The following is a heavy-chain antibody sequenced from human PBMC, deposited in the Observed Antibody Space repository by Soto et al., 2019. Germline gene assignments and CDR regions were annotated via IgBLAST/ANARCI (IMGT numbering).Heavy chain of an antibody. J-gene: IGHJ5*02. D-gene: IGHD2-2*01. CDR2: IYYSGST. V-gene: IGHV4-31*03. Sequence: PSETLSLTCTVSGGSISSGGYYWSWIRQHPGKGLEWIGYIYYSGSTYYNPSLKSRVTISVDTSKNQFSLKLSSVTAADTAVYYCAADLPPKGKYQPLPRGWFDPWGQGTLVTVSS. CDR1: GGSISSGGYY. CDR3: AADLPPKGKYQPLPRGWFDP.